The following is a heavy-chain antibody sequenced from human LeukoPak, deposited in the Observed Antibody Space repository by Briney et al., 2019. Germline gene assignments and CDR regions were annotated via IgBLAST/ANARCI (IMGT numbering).Heavy chain of an antibody. CDR1: GGSISSYY. V-gene: IGHV4-59*12. Sequence: SETLSLTCTVSGGSISSYYWSWIRQPPGKGLEWIGYIYYSGSTYYNPSLKSRVTISVDTSKNQFSLKLSSVTAADTAVYYCAREYSSSSGSFDYWGQGTLVTVSS. J-gene: IGHJ4*02. CDR3: AREYSSSSGSFDY. CDR2: IYYSGST. D-gene: IGHD6-6*01.